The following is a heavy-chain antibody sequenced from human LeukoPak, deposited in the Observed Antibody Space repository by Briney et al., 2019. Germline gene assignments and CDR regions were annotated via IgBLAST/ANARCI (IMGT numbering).Heavy chain of an antibody. V-gene: IGHV3-48*03. CDR3: AKQSPYGGRFGVDDD. Sequence: GGSLRLSCAASGFTFSHYNMNWVRQAPGKRLEWVSYISPSGSTTHYADSVKGRFTISRDNAKNSLYLQMNSLRPEDTAVYSCAKQSPYGGRFGVDDDWGRGTLATVSS. CDR2: ISPSGSTT. CDR1: GFTFSHYN. D-gene: IGHD1-26*01. J-gene: IGHJ4*02.